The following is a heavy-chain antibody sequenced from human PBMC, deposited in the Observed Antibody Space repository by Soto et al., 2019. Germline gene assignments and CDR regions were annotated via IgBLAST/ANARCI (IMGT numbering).Heavy chain of an antibody. CDR3: AKDLYRYRDVGVVIGGALVDS. V-gene: IGHV3-30*18. J-gene: IGHJ5*01. CDR1: EFTFSSYG. CDR2: IAYDGSNK. D-gene: IGHD3-3*01. Sequence: LRLSCASSEFTFSSYGMHWVRQAPGKGLECVAVIAYDGSNKYYADSVKGRFTISRDNSKNTLYLQMNSLRAEDTAMYYCAKDLYRYRDVGVVIGGALVDSWGQGSMVTVS.